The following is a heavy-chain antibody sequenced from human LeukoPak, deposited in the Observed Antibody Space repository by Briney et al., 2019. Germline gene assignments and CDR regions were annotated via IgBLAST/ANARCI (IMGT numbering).Heavy chain of an antibody. CDR1: GGSISSGGYY. V-gene: IGHV4-31*03. J-gene: IGHJ4*02. Sequence: PSETLSLTCTVSGGSISSGGYYWNWIRQHPGKGLEWIGYIYNSGSTYYNPSLKSRVTISVDTSRNELSLRLNSVTAADTAVYFCATSRDAYNRFDFWGQGTLVTVSS. CDR3: ATSRDAYNRFDF. D-gene: IGHD5-24*01. CDR2: IYNSGST.